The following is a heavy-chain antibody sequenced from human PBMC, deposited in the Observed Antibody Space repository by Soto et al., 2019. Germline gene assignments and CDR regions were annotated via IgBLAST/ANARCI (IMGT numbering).Heavy chain of an antibody. CDR1: GYTFTNYG. V-gene: IGHV1-18*01. J-gene: IGHJ4*02. D-gene: IGHD1-26*01. CDR2: INAYNGNR. CDR3: AREGGGYRFDY. Sequence: ASVKVSCKASGYTFTNYGIRWVRQVPGQGHERMGWINAYNGNRNYAQKLQGRVTMTTDTSTSTAYKEMRSLRLTSVTAVATAVYYCAREGGGYRFDYWGQGALVTVSS.